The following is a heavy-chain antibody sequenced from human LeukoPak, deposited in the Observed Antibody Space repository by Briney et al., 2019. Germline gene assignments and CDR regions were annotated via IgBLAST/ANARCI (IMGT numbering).Heavy chain of an antibody. V-gene: IGHV4-39*07. CDR3: ARDRTDGYDSSPLYYFDY. D-gene: IGHD3-22*01. CDR1: GGSISSSSYY. Sequence: SETLSLTCTVSGGSISSSSYYWGWIRQPPGKGLEWTGSIYYSGSTYYNPSLKSRVTISVDTSKNQFSLKLSSVTAADTAVYYCARDRTDGYDSSPLYYFDYWGQGTLVTVSS. CDR2: IYYSGST. J-gene: IGHJ4*02.